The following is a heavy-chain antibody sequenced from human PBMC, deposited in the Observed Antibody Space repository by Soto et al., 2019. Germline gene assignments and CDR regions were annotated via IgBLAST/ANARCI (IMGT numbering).Heavy chain of an antibody. CDR3: ARGGDGYFDY. Sequence: QVQLVESGGGVVQPGRSLRLSCAASGFTFSSYGMHWVRQAPGKGLEWVAVIWYDGSNKYYADSVKGRFTISRDNSKNTLYLKMNSLRAEDTAVYYCARGGDGYFDYWGKGTLVTVSS. CDR1: GFTFSSYG. D-gene: IGHD3-10*01. J-gene: IGHJ4*02. V-gene: IGHV3-33*01. CDR2: IWYDGSNK.